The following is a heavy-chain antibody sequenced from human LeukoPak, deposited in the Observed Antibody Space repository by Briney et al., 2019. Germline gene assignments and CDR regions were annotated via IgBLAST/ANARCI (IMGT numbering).Heavy chain of an antibody. Sequence: GGSLRLSCAASGFTFSSCAMSWVRQAPGKGLEWVSAISGSGGSTYYADSVKGRFTISRDNSKNTLYLQMNSLRAEDTAVYYCAGSSWEDWFDPWGQGTLVTVSS. J-gene: IGHJ5*02. D-gene: IGHD6-13*01. V-gene: IGHV3-23*01. CDR3: AGSSWEDWFDP. CDR2: ISGSGGST. CDR1: GFTFSSCA.